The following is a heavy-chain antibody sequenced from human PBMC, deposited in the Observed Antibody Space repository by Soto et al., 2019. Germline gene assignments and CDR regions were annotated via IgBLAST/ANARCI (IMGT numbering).Heavy chain of an antibody. Sequence: SETLSLTCAVYGGSFSGYYWSWIRQPPGKGLEWIGEINHSGSTNYNPSLKSRVTISVDTSKNQFSLKLSSVTAADTAVYYCARGRYCSSTSCYARWDYYYYYYMDVWGKGTTVTVSS. V-gene: IGHV4-34*01. CDR3: ARGRYCSSTSCYARWDYYYYYYMDV. CDR2: INHSGST. J-gene: IGHJ6*03. D-gene: IGHD2-2*01. CDR1: GGSFSGYY.